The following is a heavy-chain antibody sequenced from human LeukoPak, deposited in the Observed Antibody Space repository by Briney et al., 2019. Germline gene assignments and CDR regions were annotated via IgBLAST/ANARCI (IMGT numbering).Heavy chain of an antibody. V-gene: IGHV4-39*01. D-gene: IGHD4-17*01. CDR1: GGSISSSRYY. Sequence: SETLSLTCTVSGGSISSSRYYWGWIRQPPGGGLEWIGNIFYSGSAYYNPSLKSQVAIFLDTSKTQFSLKVNSVTAADTAVYYCARHQEDYGDYRFYYAMDVWGQGTTVTVSS. CDR2: IFYSGSA. J-gene: IGHJ6*02. CDR3: ARHQEDYGDYRFYYAMDV.